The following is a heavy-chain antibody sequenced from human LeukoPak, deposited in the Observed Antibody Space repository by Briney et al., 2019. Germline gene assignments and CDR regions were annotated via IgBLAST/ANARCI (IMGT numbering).Heavy chain of an antibody. CDR3: AKGRVSSWTPFDY. V-gene: IGHV3-43*01. Sequence: GGSLRLSCGASGFTFDEHTMHWVRQAPGKGLEWVSLISWDGGSTYYANSVKGRFTISRGNSKNSLYLQMNSLRSEDTAWYYCAKGRVSSWTPFDYWGQGTLVTVSS. CDR2: ISWDGGST. J-gene: IGHJ4*02. D-gene: IGHD6-6*01. CDR1: GFTFDEHT.